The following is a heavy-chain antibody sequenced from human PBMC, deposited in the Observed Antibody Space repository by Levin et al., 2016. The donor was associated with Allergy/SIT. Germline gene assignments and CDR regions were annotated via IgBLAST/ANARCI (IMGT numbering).Heavy chain of an antibody. CDR3: AKDSVLLWFGAGSPPSYGMDV. CDR2: ISWNSGSI. J-gene: IGHJ6*02. V-gene: IGHV3-9*01. Sequence: VRQAPGKGLEWVSGISWNSGSIGYADSVKGRFTISRDNAKNSLYLQMNSLRAEDTALYYCAKDSVLLWFGAGSPPSYGMDVWGQGTTVTVSS. D-gene: IGHD3-10*01.